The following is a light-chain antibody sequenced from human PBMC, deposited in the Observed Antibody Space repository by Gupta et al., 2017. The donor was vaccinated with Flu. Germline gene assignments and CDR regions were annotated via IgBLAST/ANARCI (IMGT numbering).Light chain of an antibody. CDR2: STN. Sequence: QTVVTQEPSFSVSPGGTVTLTCGLSSGSVSISYYPSWYQQTPGQAPRALIYSTNTRSSGVPVRFSGSILGNKAALTITGAQADDESDYYCVLYMGSGIWMFGGGTKLTVI. J-gene: IGLJ3*02. CDR3: VLYMGSGIWM. V-gene: IGLV8-61*01. CDR1: SGSVSISYY.